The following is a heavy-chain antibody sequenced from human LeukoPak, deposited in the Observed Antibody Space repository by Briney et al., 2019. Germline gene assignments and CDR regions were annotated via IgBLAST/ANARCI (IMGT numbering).Heavy chain of an antibody. Sequence: NPSETLSLTCTVSGGSISSYNWIWIRQPPGKGLEWIGYIYYSGSTNYNPSLKSRVTISVDTSKNQFSLKLSSVTAADTAVYYRARATSGIAAAGQLYFDYWGQGTLVTVSS. J-gene: IGHJ4*02. V-gene: IGHV4-59*01. CDR2: IYYSGST. CDR3: ARATSGIAAAGQLYFDY. D-gene: IGHD6-13*01. CDR1: GGSISSYN.